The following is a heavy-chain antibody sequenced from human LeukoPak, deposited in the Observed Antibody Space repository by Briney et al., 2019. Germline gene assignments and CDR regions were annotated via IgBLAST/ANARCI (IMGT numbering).Heavy chain of an antibody. CDR2: IDYSGTT. Sequence: SETLSLTCTVSGGSLTTTSYSWGWSRQPPGKGLEWIGSIDYSGTTYYNPSLKSRFTISVDTSKNQFSLKLTSVTAADTAVYYCARHFDYYGYYFDYWGQGTLVTVSS. V-gene: IGHV4-39*01. J-gene: IGHJ4*02. CDR3: ARHFDYYGYYFDY. CDR1: GGSLTTTSYS. D-gene: IGHD1-26*01.